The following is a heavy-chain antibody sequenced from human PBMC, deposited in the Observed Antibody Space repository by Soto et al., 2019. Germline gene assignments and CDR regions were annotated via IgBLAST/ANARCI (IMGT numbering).Heavy chain of an antibody. CDR3: ARVERGTATTVVDAFDI. D-gene: IGHD1-1*01. CDR2: MSHSGGT. CDR1: GGFVSSGSYY. V-gene: IGHV4-34*01. J-gene: IGHJ3*02. Sequence: QVQLQQWGAGLLKPSETLSLTCAVYGGFVSSGSYYWSWIRQPPGKGLEWIGEMSHSGGTHFNPSLKRRVTISVDTSKNQFSLKMTLGTAADTALYYCARVERGTATTVVDAFDIWGPGTMVTVSS.